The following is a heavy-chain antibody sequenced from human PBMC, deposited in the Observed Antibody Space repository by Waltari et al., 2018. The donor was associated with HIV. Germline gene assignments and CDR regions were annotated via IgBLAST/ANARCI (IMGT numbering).Heavy chain of an antibody. CDR1: GFSFNDAW. CDR3: TTDIYSGFDFGAFDI. J-gene: IGHJ3*02. V-gene: IGHV3-15*01. Sequence: EVQLVESGGGLVKPGGSLRVSCAASGFSFNDAWMNWVRQAPGKGLEWVGRIKTKTDGETTDYAAPVKGRFTLSRDDSKNTLYLQMNSLKTEDTAIYYCTTDIYSGFDFGAFDIWGQGTMVTVSS. CDR2: IKTKTDGETT. D-gene: IGHD5-12*01.